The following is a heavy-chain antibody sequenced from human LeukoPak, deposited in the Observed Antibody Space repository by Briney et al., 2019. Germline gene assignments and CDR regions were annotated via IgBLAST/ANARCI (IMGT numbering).Heavy chain of an antibody. Sequence: SETLSLTCTVSGGSISSFYWSWIRQPPGKGLEWIGYIYYSGSTHYNSSLKSRVTISLDTSRNQFSLKLSSVTAADTAVYYCARPYGVGESCWGQGTLVTVSS. V-gene: IGHV4-59*01. J-gene: IGHJ4*02. D-gene: IGHD3-16*01. CDR2: IYYSGST. CDR3: ARPYGVGESC. CDR1: GGSISSFY.